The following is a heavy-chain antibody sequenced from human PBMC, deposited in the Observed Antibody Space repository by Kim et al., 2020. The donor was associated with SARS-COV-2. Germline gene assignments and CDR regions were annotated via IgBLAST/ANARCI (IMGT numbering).Heavy chain of an antibody. CDR3: AKDSTSVDAFDI. Sequence: GGSLRLSCAASGSIFSNFVMHWVRQAPGKRLEWVAVIWYGGSDKYYANSVKGRFTISRDISKNTLCLQMNSLTTDDAALYYCAKDSTSVDAFDIWGQGTGVSASS. J-gene: IGHJ3*02. D-gene: IGHD2-2*01. CDR1: GSIFSNFV. CDR2: IWYGGSDK. V-gene: IGHV3-30*02.